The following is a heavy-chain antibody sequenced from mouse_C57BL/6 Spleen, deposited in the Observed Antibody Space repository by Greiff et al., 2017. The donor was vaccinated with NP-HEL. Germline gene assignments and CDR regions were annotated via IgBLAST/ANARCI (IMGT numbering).Heavy chain of an antibody. V-gene: IGHV5-6*01. CDR3: ARHAGDYDHFDY. D-gene: IGHD2-4*01. CDR2: ISSGGSYT. J-gene: IGHJ2*01. Sequence: EVNLVESGGDLVKPGGSLKLSCAASGFTFSSYGMSWVRQTPDKRLEWVATISSGGSYTYYPDSVKGRFTISRDNAKNTLYLQMSSLKSEDTAMYYCARHAGDYDHFDYWGQGTTLTVSS. CDR1: GFTFSSYG.